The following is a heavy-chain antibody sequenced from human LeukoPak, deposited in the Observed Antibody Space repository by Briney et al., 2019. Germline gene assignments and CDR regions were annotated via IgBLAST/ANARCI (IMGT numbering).Heavy chain of an antibody. CDR1: LGRFTNYA. D-gene: IGHD3-10*01. CDR3: ARYGPSYYYYMDI. Sequence: ASVTVSCMASLGRFTNYAISWVRQAPRQRRGWMGWISAYNGNTNYAQKLQGRDTMTTDTSTSTAYMELRSLRSDNTAVYYCARYGPSYYYYMDIWGKGTTVTVSS. J-gene: IGHJ6*03. V-gene: IGHV1-18*01. CDR2: ISAYNGNT.